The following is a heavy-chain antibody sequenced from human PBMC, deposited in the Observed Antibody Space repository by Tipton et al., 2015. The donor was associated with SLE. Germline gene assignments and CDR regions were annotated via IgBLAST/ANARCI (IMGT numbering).Heavy chain of an antibody. CDR2: ISGASTYI. CDR3: ATWGRTGPFDS. V-gene: IGHV3-21*03. J-gene: IGHJ4*02. D-gene: IGHD3-16*01. Sequence: SLRLSCSGSGFNFTAYGMNWVRQAPGKGLEWVSSISGASTYIYYADSVKGRFTISRDNAKKSMWLQMNNLRVEDTGVYYCATWGRTGPFDSWGQGILVIVSS. CDR1: GFNFTAYG.